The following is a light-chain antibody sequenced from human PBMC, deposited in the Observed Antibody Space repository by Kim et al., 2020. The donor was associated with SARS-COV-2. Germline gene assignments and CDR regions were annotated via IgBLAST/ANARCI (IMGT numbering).Light chain of an antibody. CDR2: VAS. CDR3: QRYNTSRT. Sequence: LSPGERATLSCRASLIVSSSYLSWYQQKPGHAPTLLIYVASSRATGIPDMFSGSGSGTDFTLTINRLEPDDFAVYYCQRYNTSRTFGQGTQVEIK. V-gene: IGKV3-20*01. CDR1: LIVSSSY. J-gene: IGKJ1*01.